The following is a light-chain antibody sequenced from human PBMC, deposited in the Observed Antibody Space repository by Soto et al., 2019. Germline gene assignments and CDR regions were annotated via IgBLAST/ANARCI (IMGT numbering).Light chain of an antibody. V-gene: IGLV6-57*04. J-gene: IGLJ2*01. Sequence: FMLTQPHSVSASPGKTVTISCTRTGGSITSSYVQWFQQRPGSAPTTLIYEDNQRPSGVPDRFSGSIDSSSNSASLTISGLKSEDEADYYCQSYDSSSHVVFGGGTKLTVL. CDR3: QSYDSSSHVV. CDR2: EDN. CDR1: GGSITSSY.